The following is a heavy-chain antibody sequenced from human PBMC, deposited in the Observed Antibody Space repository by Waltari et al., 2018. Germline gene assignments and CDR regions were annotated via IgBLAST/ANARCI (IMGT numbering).Heavy chain of an antibody. CDR2: MYYSGST. Sequence: QLQLQESGPGLVKPSETLSLTCTVSGGSISSSSYYWGWIRQPPGKGLEWIGSMYYSGSTYYHHTLKSRVTISVDTSKNQCSLKLSSVTAADTAVYYCARSLWGVVTAIPDYWGQGSLATVSS. V-gene: IGHV4-39*07. CDR1: GGSISSSSYY. CDR3: ARSLWGVVTAIPDY. J-gene: IGHJ4*02. D-gene: IGHD2-21*02.